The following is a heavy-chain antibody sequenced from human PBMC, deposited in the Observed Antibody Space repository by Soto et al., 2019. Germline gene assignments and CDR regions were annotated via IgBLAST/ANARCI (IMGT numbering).Heavy chain of an antibody. CDR3: AKGPQPRGSYGSFDY. D-gene: IGHD1-26*01. Sequence: ASVKVSCKASGGTFSSYAISWVRQAPGQGLEWMGGIIPIFGTANYAQKFQGRVTITADESKNTLYLQMNSLRAEDTAVYYCAKGPQPRGSYGSFDYWGQGTLVTVSS. CDR1: GGTFSSYA. V-gene: IGHV1-69*13. J-gene: IGHJ4*02. CDR2: IIPIFGTA.